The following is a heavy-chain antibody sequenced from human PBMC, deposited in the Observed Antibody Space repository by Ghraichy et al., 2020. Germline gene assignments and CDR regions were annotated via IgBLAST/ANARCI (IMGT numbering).Heavy chain of an antibody. CDR3: AKDATDLQFYYYYYMDV. Sequence: GGSLRLSCAVTGFSFSAYGMQWVRQAPGKGLEWVAVISYDGNNKYYADSVKGRFTISRDNSKDTLYLQMNSLRPDDTAVYYCAKDATDLQFYYYYYMDVWGKGTTVTVSS. CDR1: GFSFSAYG. D-gene: IGHD5-24*01. V-gene: IGHV3-30*18. CDR2: ISYDGNNK. J-gene: IGHJ6*03.